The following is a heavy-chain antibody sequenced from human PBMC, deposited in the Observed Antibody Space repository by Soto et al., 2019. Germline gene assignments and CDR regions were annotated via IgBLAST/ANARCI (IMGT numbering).Heavy chain of an antibody. D-gene: IGHD3-16*01. Sequence: PSETLSLTCTVSGGSISSYYWSWIRQPPGKGLEWIGYIYYSGSTNYNPSLKSRVTISVDTSKNQFSLQLSSVTAADTAVYFCASDRGTQYDGWGQGTLVTVAS. CDR2: IYYSGST. CDR3: ASDRGTQYDG. V-gene: IGHV4-59*08. J-gene: IGHJ4*02. CDR1: GGSISSYY.